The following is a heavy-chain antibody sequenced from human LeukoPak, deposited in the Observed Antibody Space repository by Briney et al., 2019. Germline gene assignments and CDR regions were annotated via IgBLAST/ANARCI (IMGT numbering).Heavy chain of an antibody. CDR1: DGSISSYY. CDR2: IYYSGST. D-gene: IGHD3-22*01. V-gene: IGHV4-59*08. Sequence: SETLSLTCTVPDGSISSYYWSWIRQPPGKGLEWIGYIYYSGSTNYNPSLKSRVTISVDTSKNQFSLKLSSVTAADTAVYYCARRTHYYDSSGYLAGYYYYGMDVWGQGTTVTVSS. J-gene: IGHJ6*02. CDR3: ARRTHYYDSSGYLAGYYYYGMDV.